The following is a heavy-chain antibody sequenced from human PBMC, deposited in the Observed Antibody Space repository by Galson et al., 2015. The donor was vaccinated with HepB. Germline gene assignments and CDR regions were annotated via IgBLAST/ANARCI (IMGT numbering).Heavy chain of an antibody. Sequence: SVKASCKASGGTFSSYAISWVRQAPGQGLEWMGGIIPIFGTANYAQKFQGRVTITADESTSTAYMELSSLRSEDTAVYYCAHLNGPDGSGSPNFDYWGQGTLVTVSS. CDR2: IIPIFGTA. D-gene: IGHD3-10*01. CDR3: AHLNGPDGSGSPNFDY. CDR1: GGTFSSYA. J-gene: IGHJ4*02. V-gene: IGHV1-69*13.